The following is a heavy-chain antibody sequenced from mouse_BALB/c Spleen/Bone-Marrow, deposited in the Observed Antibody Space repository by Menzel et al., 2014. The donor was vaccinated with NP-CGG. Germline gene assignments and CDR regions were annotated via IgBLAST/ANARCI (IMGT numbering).Heavy chain of an antibody. V-gene: IGHV4-1*02. CDR1: GFDFSRYW. D-gene: IGHD1-2*01. J-gene: IGHJ2*01. CDR2: INPDSSTI. Sequence: EVKLMESGGGQVQPGGSLKLSCAASGFDFSRYWMSWVRQAPGKGLEWIGEINPDSSTINYTPSLKDKFIISRDNAKNTLHLQMSKVRSEDTALYYCARLHYYGYGDYWGQGTTLTVSS. CDR3: ARLHYYGYGDY.